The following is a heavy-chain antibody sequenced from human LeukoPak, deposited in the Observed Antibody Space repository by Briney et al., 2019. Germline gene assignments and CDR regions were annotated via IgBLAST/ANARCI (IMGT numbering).Heavy chain of an antibody. V-gene: IGHV4-59*12. D-gene: IGHD5-24*01. CDR1: GDSISSYY. CDR3: ASGAPDGYNVGCDY. CDR2: IHFSVSA. J-gene: IGHJ4*02. Sequence: SETLSLTCTVSGDSISSYYWSWIRQPPGKALEWIGFIHFSVSANANPSLTSRVTLSIDTSKTQFSLNLRSRTAADTAVYFCASGAPDGYNVGCDYWGQGTLAAVSS.